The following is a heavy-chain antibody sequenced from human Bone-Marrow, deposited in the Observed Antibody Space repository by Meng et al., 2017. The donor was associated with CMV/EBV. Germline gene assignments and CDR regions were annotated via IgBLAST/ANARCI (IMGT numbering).Heavy chain of an antibody. J-gene: IGHJ4*02. CDR3: ARVIAARGSSYYYY. D-gene: IGHD6-13*01. CDR2: ISYDGSNK. V-gene: IGHV3-30*04. CDR1: GFTFSSYA. Sequence: GESLKISCAASGFTFSSYAMHWVRQAPGKGLEWVAVISYDGSNKYYADSVKGRFTISRDNSKNTLYLQMNSLRAEDTAVYYCARVIAARGSSYYYYWGQGTLVTVSS.